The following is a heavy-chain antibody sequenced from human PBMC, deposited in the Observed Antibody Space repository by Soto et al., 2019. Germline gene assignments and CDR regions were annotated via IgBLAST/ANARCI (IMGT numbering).Heavy chain of an antibody. CDR1: GGSINSSNW. CDR2: IYHSGST. J-gene: IGHJ5*01. D-gene: IGHD4-17*01. Sequence: QVQLQESGPGLVKPSGTLSLTCAVSGGSINSSNWWSWVRQHPGKGLEWIGEIYHSGSTNYNPSLQSRVTISVDNSKNQSSLKLSSVTAADTAVYYCARVWTTVTNWFDPWGQGSLVTVSS. CDR3: ARVWTTVTNWFDP. V-gene: IGHV4-4*02.